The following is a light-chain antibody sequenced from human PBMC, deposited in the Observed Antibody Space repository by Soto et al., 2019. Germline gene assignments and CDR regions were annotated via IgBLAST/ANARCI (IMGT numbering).Light chain of an antibody. V-gene: IGLV2-8*01. CDR2: EVS. J-gene: IGLJ2*01. CDR3: SSYAGSNNFV. Sequence: QSALTQPPSASGSPGQSVTFSCTGTSSDVGDYNYVSWYQQHPGKAPKLMIYEVSKRPSGVPDRFSGSKSGNTASLTVSGLQAEDEADYYCSSYAGSNNFVFGGGTKLTVL. CDR1: SSDVGDYNY.